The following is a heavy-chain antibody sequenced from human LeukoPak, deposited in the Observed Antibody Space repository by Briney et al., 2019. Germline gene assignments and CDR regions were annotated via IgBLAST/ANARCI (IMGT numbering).Heavy chain of an antibody. D-gene: IGHD4-17*01. J-gene: IGHJ5*02. CDR2: IKPSGGST. CDR3: ARRPLDGDYGIHPHHNWFDP. CDR1: GYTFTSYY. Sequence: ASVKVSCKASGYTFTSYYMHWVRQGPGQGLEWMGIIKPSGGSTSYAQKFQGRVTMTRDTSTSTVYMELSSLRSEDTAVYYCARRPLDGDYGIHPHHNWFDPWGQGTLVTVSS. V-gene: IGHV1-46*01.